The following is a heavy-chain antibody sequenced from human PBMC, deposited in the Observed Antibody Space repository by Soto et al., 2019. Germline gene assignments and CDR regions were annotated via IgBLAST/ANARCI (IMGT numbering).Heavy chain of an antibody. J-gene: IGHJ6*02. CDR1: GGSISSGGYY. CDR3: ARDQTTPFDYYYGMDV. Sequence: SETLSLTCTVSGGSISSGGYYWSWIRQHPGKGLEWIGYIYYSGSTYYNPSLKSRVTISVDTSKNQFSLKLSSVTAADTAVYYCARDQTTPFDYYYGMDVWGQGTTVTV. D-gene: IGHD4-17*01. V-gene: IGHV4-31*03. CDR2: IYYSGST.